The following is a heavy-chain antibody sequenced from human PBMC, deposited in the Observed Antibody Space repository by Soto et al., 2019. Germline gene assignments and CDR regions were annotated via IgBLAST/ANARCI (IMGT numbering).Heavy chain of an antibody. J-gene: IGHJ5*02. V-gene: IGHV4-61*01. CDR2: IYYSGST. CDR3: ARDYKTGTTRWFDP. Sequence: NPSETLSLTCTVSGGSVSSGSYYWSWIRQPPGKGLEWIGYIYYSGSTNYNPSLKSRVTISVDTSKNQFSLKLSSVTAADTAVYYCARDYKTGTTRWFDPWGQGTLVTVSS. D-gene: IGHD1-7*01. CDR1: GGSVSSGSYY.